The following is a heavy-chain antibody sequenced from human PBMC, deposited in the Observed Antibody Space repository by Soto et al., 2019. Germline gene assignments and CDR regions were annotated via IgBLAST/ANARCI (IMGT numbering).Heavy chain of an antibody. J-gene: IGHJ3*02. CDR1: GFTFTSSA. CDR3: AADRKAAAVPHDAFDI. CDR2: IVVGSGNT. Sequence: QMQLVQSGPEVKKPGTSVKVSCKASGFTFTSSAMQWVRQARGQRLEWIGWIVVGSGNTNYAQKFQERVTITRDRSTSTAYMELSSLRSEDTAVYYCAADRKAAAVPHDAFDIWGQGTMVTVSS. D-gene: IGHD6-13*01. V-gene: IGHV1-58*02.